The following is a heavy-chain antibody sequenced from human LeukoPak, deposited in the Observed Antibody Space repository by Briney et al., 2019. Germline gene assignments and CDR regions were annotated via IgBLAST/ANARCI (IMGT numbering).Heavy chain of an antibody. J-gene: IGHJ4*02. V-gene: IGHV1-2*02. CDR1: GYTFTGYY. Sequence: GASVKVSCKASGYTFTGYYMHWVRQAPGQGLEWMGWINPNSGGTNYAQKFQGRVTMTRDTSISTAYMELSSLRSEDTAVYYCARVSGNWGPFDYWGQGTLVTVSS. CDR3: ARVSGNWGPFDY. CDR2: INPNSGGT. D-gene: IGHD4-23*01.